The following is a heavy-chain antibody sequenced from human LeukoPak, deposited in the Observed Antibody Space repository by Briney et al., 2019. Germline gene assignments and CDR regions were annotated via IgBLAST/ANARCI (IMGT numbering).Heavy chain of an antibody. Sequence: GXSLRLSCAASGFTFDDYAMHWVRHAPGKGLEWVSGISWNSGSIVYADSVKGRFTISRDNAKNSLYLQMNSLRAEDTALYYCAKDMRKYSGYEGAFDIWGQGTMVTVSS. CDR1: GFTFDDYA. CDR2: ISWNSGSI. CDR3: AKDMRKYSGYEGAFDI. J-gene: IGHJ3*02. V-gene: IGHV3-9*01. D-gene: IGHD5-12*01.